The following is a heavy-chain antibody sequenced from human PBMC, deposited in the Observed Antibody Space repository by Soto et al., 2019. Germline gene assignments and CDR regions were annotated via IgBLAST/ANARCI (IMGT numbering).Heavy chain of an antibody. V-gene: IGHV4-31*03. D-gene: IGHD3-16*01. CDR2: IYYSGNT. CDR3: AREGGESSDGLYYFDS. CDR1: GASITRDGYY. Sequence: QVQLQQSGPGLVKPSQTLSLTCTVSGASITRDGYYWSWLRQHPGKGLEWIGHIYYSGNTDYNPSLKSRLAISIDTSKNQFSLKLSSVTAADTAVYFCAREGGESSDGLYYFDSWGQGSLVTVSS. J-gene: IGHJ4*02.